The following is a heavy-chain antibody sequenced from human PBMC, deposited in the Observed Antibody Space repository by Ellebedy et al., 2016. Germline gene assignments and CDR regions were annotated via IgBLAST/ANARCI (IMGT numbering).Heavy chain of an antibody. Sequence: TLSLXXTVSGGSISSYYWSWIRQPPGKGLEWLALIDWDDDKYYSTSLKTRLTISKDTSKNQVVLTMTNMDPVDTATYYCAHSVFRNLSPDYWGQGTLVTVSS. CDR1: GGSISSYY. J-gene: IGHJ4*02. D-gene: IGHD1-14*01. CDR3: AHSVFRNLSPDY. CDR2: IDWDDDK. V-gene: IGHV2-70*12.